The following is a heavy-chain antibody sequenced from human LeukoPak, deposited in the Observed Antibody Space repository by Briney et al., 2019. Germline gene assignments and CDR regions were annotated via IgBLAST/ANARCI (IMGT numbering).Heavy chain of an antibody. Sequence: PGXSLRLSCAASGLTFRSYWMTWVRQAPGKGLEWVANINQDGSEKYYVDSVKGRFTISRDNAKNSLYLQMNSLRAEDTAVYYCARPLYDFWSGYYHYWGQGTLVTVSS. CDR2: INQDGSEK. CDR3: ARPLYDFWSGYYHY. CDR1: GLTFRSYW. V-gene: IGHV3-7*01. D-gene: IGHD3-3*01. J-gene: IGHJ4*02.